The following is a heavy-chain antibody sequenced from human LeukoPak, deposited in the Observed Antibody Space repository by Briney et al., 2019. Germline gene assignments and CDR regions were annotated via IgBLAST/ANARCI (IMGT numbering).Heavy chain of an antibody. CDR3: ARCGGSYYGQAFDI. CDR2: VYSGGNT. CDR1: GFSVSSNY. V-gene: IGHV3-66*01. J-gene: IGHJ3*02. Sequence: PGGSLRLSCAASGFSVSSNYMSWVRQAPGKGLEWVSVVYSGGNTHYADYVKGRFSISRDISENTVYLQMNSLRAEDTVVYYCARCGGSYYGQAFDIWGQGTMVTVSS. D-gene: IGHD1-26*01.